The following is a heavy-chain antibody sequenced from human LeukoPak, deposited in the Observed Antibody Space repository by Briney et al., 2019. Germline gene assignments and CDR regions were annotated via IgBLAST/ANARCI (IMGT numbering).Heavy chain of an antibody. CDR2: IIPILGIA. J-gene: IGHJ4*02. CDR1: GGTFSGYA. Sequence: ASVKVSCKASGGTFSGYAISWVRQAPGQGLERMGRIIPILGIANYAQKFQGRVTITADKSTSTAYMELSSLRSEDTAVYYCARAFSLKFANLFDYWGQGTLVTVSS. D-gene: IGHD2/OR15-2a*01. V-gene: IGHV1-69*04. CDR3: ARAFSLKFANLFDY.